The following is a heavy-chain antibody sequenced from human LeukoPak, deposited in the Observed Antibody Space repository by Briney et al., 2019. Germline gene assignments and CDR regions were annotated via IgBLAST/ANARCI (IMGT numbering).Heavy chain of an antibody. D-gene: IGHD3-10*01. J-gene: IGHJ6*03. Sequence: PSETLSLTCTVSGGSISSSSYYWGWLRQPPGKGLEWIGSIYYSGSTYYNPSLKSRVTISVDTSKNQFSLKLSSVTAADTAVYYCARGTYYYGSGSPIYYYYMDVWGQGTLVTVSS. CDR2: IYYSGST. V-gene: IGHV4-39*01. CDR1: GGSISSSSYY. CDR3: ARGTYYYGSGSPIYYYYMDV.